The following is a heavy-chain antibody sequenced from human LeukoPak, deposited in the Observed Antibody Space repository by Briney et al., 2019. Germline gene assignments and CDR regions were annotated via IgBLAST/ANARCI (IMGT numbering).Heavy chain of an antibody. Sequence: PGGSLRLSCAASGFTFSSYSMNWVRQAPGKGLEWVSSISSSSSYIYYADSVKGRFTISRDNSKNTLYLQMNSLRAEDTAAYYCAKDSLVLGSGIDWFDPWGQGTLVTVSS. CDR1: GFTFSSYS. CDR3: AKDSLVLGSGIDWFDP. CDR2: ISSSSSYI. V-gene: IGHV3-21*04. D-gene: IGHD3-10*01. J-gene: IGHJ5*02.